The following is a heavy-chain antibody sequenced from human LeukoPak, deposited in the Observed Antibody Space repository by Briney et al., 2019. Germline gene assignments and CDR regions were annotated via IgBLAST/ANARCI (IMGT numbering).Heavy chain of an antibody. D-gene: IGHD6-13*01. V-gene: IGHV3-30*04. Sequence: PGKPLRLSCAASGFKFSDYNMQWLRQTPGKGLEWLGIILSDGKRDFYADSVKGRFTISRDNSKNTLYLQMNSLREDDTAVYYCVKGLHVSSWYGGSWGRGTLVTVSS. CDR1: GFKFSDYN. CDR2: ILSDGKRD. J-gene: IGHJ5*02. CDR3: VKGLHVSSWYGGS.